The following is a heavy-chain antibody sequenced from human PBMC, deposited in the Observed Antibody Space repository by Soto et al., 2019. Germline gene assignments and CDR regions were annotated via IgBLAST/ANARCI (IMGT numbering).Heavy chain of an antibody. D-gene: IGHD2-15*01. CDR3: ARRGDVVVVAAQPYDAFDI. Sequence: QLQLQESGPGLVKPSETLSLTCTVSGGSISSSSYYWGWIRQPPGKGLEWIGSIYYSGSTYYNPSLKSRVTISVDTSKNQFSLKLSSVTAADTAVYYCARRGDVVVVAAQPYDAFDIWGQGTMVTVSS. CDR1: GGSISSSSYY. J-gene: IGHJ3*02. CDR2: IYYSGST. V-gene: IGHV4-39*01.